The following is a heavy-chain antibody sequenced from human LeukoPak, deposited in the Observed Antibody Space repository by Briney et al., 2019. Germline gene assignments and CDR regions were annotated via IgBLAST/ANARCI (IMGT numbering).Heavy chain of an antibody. D-gene: IGHD4/OR15-4a*01. J-gene: IGHJ4*02. Sequence: PGGSLRLSCAASGFTFSSYAMHWVRQAPGKGLEWVAVISTDGNDKYYADSVAGRFTISRDNSKNTLFLQMSSLRAEDTGVYYCAKFPNEVHPFDYWGQGTLVTVSS. CDR1: GFTFSSYA. V-gene: IGHV3-30*04. CDR3: AKFPNEVHPFDY. CDR2: ISTDGNDK.